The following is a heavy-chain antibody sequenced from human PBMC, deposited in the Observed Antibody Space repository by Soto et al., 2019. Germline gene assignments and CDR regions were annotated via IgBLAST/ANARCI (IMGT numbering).Heavy chain of an antibody. CDR2: ISAYNGNT. Sequence: ASVKVSCKASGYTFTSYGISWVRQAPGQGLEWMGWISAYNGNTNYAQKLQGRVTMTTDTSTSTAYMELRSLRSDDTAVYYCARDLDDYVWGSYRSQAIDYWGQGTLVTVSS. CDR3: ARDLDDYVWGSYRSQAIDY. J-gene: IGHJ4*02. V-gene: IGHV1-18*01. D-gene: IGHD3-16*02. CDR1: GYTFTSYG.